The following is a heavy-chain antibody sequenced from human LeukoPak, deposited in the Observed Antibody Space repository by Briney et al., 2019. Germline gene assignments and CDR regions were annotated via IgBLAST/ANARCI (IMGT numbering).Heavy chain of an antibody. CDR2: MNKDGSEI. V-gene: IGHV3-7*03. J-gene: IGHJ4*02. D-gene: IGHD3-9*01. Sequence: GGSLTLSCPASGFTFSNYWMSWVRQAPGKGLEWVANMNKDGSEIYYVDSVKGRFTISRDNANNTLYLQMNSLRAEDTAVFYCVRDRGYDILTGYNYYFDFWGQGILVTVSS. CDR3: VRDRGYDILTGYNYYFDF. CDR1: GFTFSNYW.